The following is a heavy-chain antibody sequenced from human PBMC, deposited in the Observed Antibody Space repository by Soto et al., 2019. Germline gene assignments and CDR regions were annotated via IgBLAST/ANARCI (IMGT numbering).Heavy chain of an antibody. V-gene: IGHV5-51*01. J-gene: IGHJ6*02. CDR2: IYPGDSDT. D-gene: IGHD3-10*01. Sequence: GESLKISCKGSGYSFTSYWIGWVRQMPGKGLEWMGIIYPGDSDTRYSPSFQGQVTISADKSISTAYLQWSSLKASDTAMYYCXXXGSGSYPRPFYYYYGMDVWGQGTTVTVSS. CDR3: XXXGSGSYPRPFYYYYGMDV. CDR1: GYSFTSYW.